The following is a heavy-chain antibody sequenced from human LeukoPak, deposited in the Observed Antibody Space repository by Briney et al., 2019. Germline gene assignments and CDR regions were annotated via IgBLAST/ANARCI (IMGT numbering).Heavy chain of an antibody. CDR2: ISGSGGST. CDR3: AKDVDIVATRLFDY. J-gene: IGHJ4*02. Sequence: GGSLRLSCAASGFTFRSYAMSWVREAPGKGLEWVSAISGSGGSTYYADPVKGRFTISRDNSKNTLYLQMNSLIAEDTAVYYCAKDVDIVATRLFDYWGQGTLVTVSS. CDR1: GFTFRSYA. D-gene: IGHD5-12*01. V-gene: IGHV3-23*01.